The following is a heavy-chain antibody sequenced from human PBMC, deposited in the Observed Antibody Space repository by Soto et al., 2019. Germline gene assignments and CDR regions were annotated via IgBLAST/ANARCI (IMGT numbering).Heavy chain of an antibody. V-gene: IGHV4-30-4*01. CDR1: GGCISSSDYY. D-gene: IGHD3-3*01. J-gene: IGHJ3*02. Sequence: TLPLPCTVSGGCISSSDYYGSGIRQPPGKGLEWIGYIYYSGSTYYNPSLKSRVTISVDTSKNQFALKLSSATAAWTGVYYCAREMITIVRVVIDDVDDGIDIWGQGTMVTVPS. CDR2: IYYSGST. CDR3: AREMITIVRVVIDDVDDGIDI.